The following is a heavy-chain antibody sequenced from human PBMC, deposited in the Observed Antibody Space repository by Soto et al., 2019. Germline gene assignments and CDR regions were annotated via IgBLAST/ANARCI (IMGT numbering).Heavy chain of an antibody. J-gene: IGHJ4*02. CDR2: IFWDDDK. V-gene: IGHV2-5*02. D-gene: IGHD4-17*01. CDR1: GVSVTSDGVG. Sequence: SGPTLVNPKQTLALAYTFSGVSVTSDGVGVGWIRQPPGKALEWLAVIFWDDDKRYSPSLESRLSIARDTSKDQVFLTMTNMESVDTATYYCALLNDGDYTFWGQGTRVTVSS. CDR3: ALLNDGDYTF.